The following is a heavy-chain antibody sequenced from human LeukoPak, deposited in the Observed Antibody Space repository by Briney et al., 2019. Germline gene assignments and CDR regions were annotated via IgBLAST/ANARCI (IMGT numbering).Heavy chain of an antibody. CDR1: GFTSRSYA. V-gene: IGHV3-30*04. Sequence: GGSLRHSCAASGFTSRSYAMHWVRQAPGKGLGWVAVISYEGSNKYYADSVKGRFTISRDNSKNPLYLQMNSLRAEDTAVYYCARDHGGYCSGGSCYHIDCWGQGTLVTVSS. J-gene: IGHJ4*02. CDR2: ISYEGSNK. D-gene: IGHD2-15*01. CDR3: ARDHGGYCSGGSCYHIDC.